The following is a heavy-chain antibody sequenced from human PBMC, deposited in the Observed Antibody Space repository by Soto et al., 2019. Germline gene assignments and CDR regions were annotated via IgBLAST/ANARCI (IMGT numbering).Heavy chain of an antibody. CDR2: LYNAGST. D-gene: IGHD2-21*02. CDR1: GGSISRYY. Sequence: SETLSLTCPVSGGSISRYYWSWIRQPPGKGLEWIGYLYNAGSTIYNPSLKSRVTISVDMSQNQFSLNLNYVTAADTAVYYCARNLWGYCGTDCYPLDVWGQGTTVTVS. V-gene: IGHV4-59*01. CDR3: ARNLWGYCGTDCYPLDV. J-gene: IGHJ6*02.